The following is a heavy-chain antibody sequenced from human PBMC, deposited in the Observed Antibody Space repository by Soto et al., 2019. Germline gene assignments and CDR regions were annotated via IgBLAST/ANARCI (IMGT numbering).Heavy chain of an antibody. CDR3: SRVGSCSSTSCFSYFDL. V-gene: IGHV3-74*01. D-gene: IGHD2-2*01. CDR1: GFTFSSYY. J-gene: IGHJ2*01. Sequence: EVQLVESGGGLVQPGGSLRLSCAASGFTFSSYYMHWVRQVPGKGRVWVSRISGDESSTSYADSVKGRFTITRDNAKNTLYLQMNILRAEDTAVYFCSRVGSCSSTSCFSYFDLWGRGTLVIVSS. CDR2: ISGDESST.